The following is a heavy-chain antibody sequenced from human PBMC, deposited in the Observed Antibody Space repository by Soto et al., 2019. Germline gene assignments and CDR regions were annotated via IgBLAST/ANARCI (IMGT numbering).Heavy chain of an antibody. CDR2: ISYDGSNK. CDR3: AKDDTAAAGGIGMDV. D-gene: IGHD6-13*01. J-gene: IGHJ6*02. Sequence: GGSLRLSCAASGFTFSSYGMHWVRQAPGKGLEWVAVISYDGSNKYYADSVKGRFTISRDNSKNTLYLQMNSLRAEDTAVYYCAKDDTAAAGGIGMDVWGQGTTVTVSS. CDR1: GFTFSSYG. V-gene: IGHV3-30*18.